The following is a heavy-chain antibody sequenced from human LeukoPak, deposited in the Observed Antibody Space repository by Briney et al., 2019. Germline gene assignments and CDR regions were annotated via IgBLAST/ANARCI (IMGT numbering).Heavy chain of an antibody. Sequence: ASLKVSCKASGYTFTGYYIHWVRQAPGQGPEWMGWINPNSGGTFYAQKFQGRVTMTRETSINTAYMELSRLTSDDTAVYYCARPYCNGTSCYTSNWFDPWGQGTLVTVSS. CDR3: ARPYCNGTSCYTSNWFDP. CDR2: INPNSGGT. CDR1: GYTFTGYY. V-gene: IGHV1-2*02. J-gene: IGHJ5*02. D-gene: IGHD2/OR15-2a*01.